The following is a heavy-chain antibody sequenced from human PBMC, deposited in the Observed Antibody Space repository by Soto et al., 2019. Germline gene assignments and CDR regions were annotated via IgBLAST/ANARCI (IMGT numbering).Heavy chain of an antibody. CDR2: IWYDGSNK. CDR1: GFTFSSYG. V-gene: IGHV3-33*01. D-gene: IGHD3-16*02. Sequence: GGSLRLSCAASGFTFSSYGMHWVRQAPGKGLEWVAVIWYDGSNKYYADSVKGRFTISRDNSKNTLNLQMNSLRAEDTAVYYCARDRATSGSYDYIWGSYRQEDDAFDIWGQGTMVTVSS. CDR3: ARDRATSGSYDYIWGSYRQEDDAFDI. J-gene: IGHJ3*02.